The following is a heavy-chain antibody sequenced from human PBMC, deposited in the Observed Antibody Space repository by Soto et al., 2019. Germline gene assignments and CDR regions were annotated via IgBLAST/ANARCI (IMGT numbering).Heavy chain of an antibody. CDR2: IIPIFGTA. V-gene: IGHV1-69*13. CDR1: GGTFSSYS. CDR3: ARDLTVADYYYYYGMDV. D-gene: IGHD4-17*01. J-gene: IGHJ6*02. Sequence: GASVKVSCKASGGTFSSYSISWVRQAPGQGLEWMGGIIPIFGTANYAQKFQGRVTITADESTSTAYMELSSLRSEDTAVYYCARDLTVADYYYYYGMDVWGQGTTVTVSS.